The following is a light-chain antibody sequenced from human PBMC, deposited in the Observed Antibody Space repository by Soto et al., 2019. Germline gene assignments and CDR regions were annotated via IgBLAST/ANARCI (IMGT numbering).Light chain of an antibody. CDR2: DVS. Sequence: QSVLTQPASVSGSPGQSITISCTGTSSDVGGYNYVSWYQQHPGKAPKLMIYDVSNRPSGVSNRFSGSKSGYTASLTISGLQAEDEADYYCSSYRSTNTPVFGGGTKLTVL. V-gene: IGLV2-14*01. CDR1: SSDVGGYNY. CDR3: SSYRSTNTPV. J-gene: IGLJ2*01.